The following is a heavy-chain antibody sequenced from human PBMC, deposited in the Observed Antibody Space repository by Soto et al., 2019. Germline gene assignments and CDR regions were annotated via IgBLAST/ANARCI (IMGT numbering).Heavy chain of an antibody. CDR2: ISYDGSNK. Sequence: GGSLRLSCAASGFTFSSYAMHWVRQAPGKGPEWVAVISYDGSNKYYADSVKGRFTISRDNSKNTLYLQMNSLRAEDTAVYYCARGRGTAMVTRTFDYWGQGTLVTVSS. V-gene: IGHV3-30-3*01. D-gene: IGHD5-18*01. CDR3: ARGRGTAMVTRTFDY. J-gene: IGHJ4*02. CDR1: GFTFSSYA.